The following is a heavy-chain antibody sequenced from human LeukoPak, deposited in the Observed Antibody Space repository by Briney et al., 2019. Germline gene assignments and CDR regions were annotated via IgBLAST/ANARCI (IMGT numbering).Heavy chain of an antibody. Sequence: GGSLRLSCAASGFTFSSYDMSWVRQAPGKGLEWVSAISGSGGSTYYADSVKGRFTISRDNSKNTLYLQMNSLRAEDTAVYYCAKVGITMVRGVRMDSPTDYYGMDVWGQGTTVTVSS. CDR3: AKVGITMVRGVRMDSPTDYYGMDV. CDR1: GFTFSSYD. J-gene: IGHJ6*02. V-gene: IGHV3-23*01. D-gene: IGHD3-10*01. CDR2: ISGSGGST.